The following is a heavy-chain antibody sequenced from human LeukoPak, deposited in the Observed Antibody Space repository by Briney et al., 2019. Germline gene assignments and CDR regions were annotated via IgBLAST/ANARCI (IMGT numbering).Heavy chain of an antibody. D-gene: IGHD2-21*02. CDR2: ISGSGGST. J-gene: IGHJ4*02. V-gene: IGHV3-23*01. CDR1: GFTFSSYA. CDR3: AKGRGIVLVTAQDY. Sequence: PGGSLRLSCAASGFTFSSYAMSWVRQAPGKGLEWVSAISGSGGSTYYADSVKGRFTISRDNSKNTLYLQMNSLRAEDTAVYYCAKGRGIVLVTAQDYWGQGTLVTVSS.